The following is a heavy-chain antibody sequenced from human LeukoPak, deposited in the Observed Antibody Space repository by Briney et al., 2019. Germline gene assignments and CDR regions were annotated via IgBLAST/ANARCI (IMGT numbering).Heavy chain of an antibody. Sequence: SETLSLTCTVSGGPISSYHWSWIRQPPGKGLEWIGYIYYSGSTNYNPSLKSRVTISVDTSKNQFSLKLSSVTAADTAVYYCARSVGATTPFDYWGQGTLVTVSS. V-gene: IGHV4-59*01. CDR1: GGPISSYH. J-gene: IGHJ4*02. CDR2: IYYSGST. D-gene: IGHD1-26*01. CDR3: ARSVGATTPFDY.